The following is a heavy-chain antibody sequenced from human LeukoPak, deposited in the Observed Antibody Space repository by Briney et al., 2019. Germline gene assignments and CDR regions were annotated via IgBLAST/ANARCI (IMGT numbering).Heavy chain of an antibody. CDR2: INERATII. Sequence: GGSLRLSCAASGFTFSNYWMHWVRQAPGKGLEWVSRINERATIISYADSVKGRFTIFRENARNTPYLQMNSLTAEDTAVYYCVRDLILVWTPGDDFDHWGQGTLVTVSS. V-gene: IGHV3-74*01. J-gene: IGHJ4*02. D-gene: IGHD3-16*01. CDR3: VRDLILVWTPGDDFDH. CDR1: GFTFSNYW.